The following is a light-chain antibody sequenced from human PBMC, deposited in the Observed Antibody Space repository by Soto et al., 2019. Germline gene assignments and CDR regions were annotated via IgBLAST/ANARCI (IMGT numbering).Light chain of an antibody. Sequence: EIVLTQTPATLSLSPGDRVTLSCRASQSVRSSLAWYPQNPGQAPRLLIYDASNRATGIQARFSGSGSGTDFTLTIRSLEPEDFAVYYCKQRSSWPRTFGQGTRLEIK. J-gene: IGKJ5*01. CDR2: DAS. V-gene: IGKV3-11*01. CDR1: QSVRSS. CDR3: KQRSSWPRT.